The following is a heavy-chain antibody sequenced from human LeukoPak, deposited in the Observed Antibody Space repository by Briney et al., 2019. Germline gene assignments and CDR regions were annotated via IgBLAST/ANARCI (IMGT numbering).Heavy chain of an antibody. CDR2: INPNSGGT. D-gene: IGHD2-15*01. CDR1: GYTFTGYY. J-gene: IGHJ6*03. CDR3: ARWGSYCSGGSCYEDYYYYYMDV. V-gene: IGHV1-2*02. Sequence: ASVKVSCKASGYTFTGYYMHWVRQAPGQGLEWMGWINPNSGGTNYAQKLQGRVTMTTDTSTSTAYMELRSLRSDDTAVYYCARWGSYCSGGSCYEDYYYYYMDVWGKGTTVTVSS.